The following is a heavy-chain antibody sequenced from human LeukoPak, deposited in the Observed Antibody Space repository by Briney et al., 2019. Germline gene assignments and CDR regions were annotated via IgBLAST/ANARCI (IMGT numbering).Heavy chain of an antibody. Sequence: GGSLRLSCAASGFIFSNYWMHWVRQAPGKGLEWISYISSSSSTIYYADSVRGRFTISRDNAKNSLYLQMNSLRDDDTAVYYCARTWSGSYLDYWGLGTLVTVSS. CDR3: ARTWSGSYLDY. D-gene: IGHD3-3*01. J-gene: IGHJ4*02. CDR2: ISSSSSTI. CDR1: GFIFSNYW. V-gene: IGHV3-48*02.